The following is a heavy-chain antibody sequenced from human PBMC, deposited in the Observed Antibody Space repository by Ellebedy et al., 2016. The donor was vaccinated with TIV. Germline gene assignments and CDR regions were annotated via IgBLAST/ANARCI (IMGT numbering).Heavy chain of an antibody. V-gene: IGHV3-21*01. J-gene: IGHJ6*02. D-gene: IGHD4-17*01. CDR2: ISSSSNYI. CDR3: ARVGEVTRAYYYYAMDV. Sequence: GESLKISXAASGFTFSGYSMNWARQAPGKGLEWVSSISSSSNYIYFADSVKGRFTISRDNAKNSLYLQMNSLRAEDTAVYYCARVGEVTRAYYYYAMDVWGQGTTVTVSS. CDR1: GFTFSGYS.